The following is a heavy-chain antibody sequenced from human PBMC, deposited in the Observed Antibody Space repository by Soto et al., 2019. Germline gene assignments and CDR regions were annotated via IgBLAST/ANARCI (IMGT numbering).Heavy chain of an antibody. Sequence: PSETLSLTCTVSGGSISSYYWSWIRQPPGKGLEWIGYIYYSGSTNYNPSLKGRFTISRDNAKNSLYLQMNSLRAEDTAVYYCARDFKPASGIQLWLPTSYAFDIWGQGTMVTVSS. V-gene: IGHV4-59*12. CDR3: ARDFKPASGIQLWLPTSYAFDI. D-gene: IGHD5-18*01. J-gene: IGHJ3*02. CDR2: IYYSGST. CDR1: GGSISSYY.